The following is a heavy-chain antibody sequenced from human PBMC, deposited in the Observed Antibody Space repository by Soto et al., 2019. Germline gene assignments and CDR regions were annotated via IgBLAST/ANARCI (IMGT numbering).Heavy chain of an antibody. D-gene: IGHD6-13*01. J-gene: IGHJ4*02. CDR1: GGSISSYF. V-gene: IGHV4-59*01. CDR3: ARDLAAVPRAFDY. CDR2: VYYTGTT. Sequence: NPSETLSLTCTVSGGSISSYFYIWVRRPPGKGLEWIGSVYYTGTTDYNPSLKSRVTISVDTSKTQFSLNLRSVTAADTAVYYCARDLAAVPRAFDYWGRGTLVTVSS.